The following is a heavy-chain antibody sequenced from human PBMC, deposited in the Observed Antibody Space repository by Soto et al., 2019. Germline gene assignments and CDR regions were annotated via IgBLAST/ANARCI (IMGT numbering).Heavy chain of an antibody. CDR2: IKQDGSEK. J-gene: IGHJ4*02. Sequence: HPGGSLRLSCAASGFTFSSYWMSWVRQAPGKGLEWVANIKQDGSEKYYVDSVKGRFTISRDNAKNSLYLQMNSLRAEDTAVYYCARADLHYYDSSGYSMDWGQGTLVTVSS. V-gene: IGHV3-7*01. CDR3: ARADLHYYDSSGYSMD. CDR1: GFTFSSYW. D-gene: IGHD3-22*01.